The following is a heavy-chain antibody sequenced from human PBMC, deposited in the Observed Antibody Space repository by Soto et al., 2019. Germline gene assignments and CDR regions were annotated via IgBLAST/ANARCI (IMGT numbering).Heavy chain of an antibody. CDR1: GGSISSSSYY. CDR2: IYYSGST. V-gene: IGHV4-61*01. D-gene: IGHD6-13*01. CDR3: ARDSGAAGGPYPNWFDP. J-gene: IGHJ5*02. Sequence: SETLSLTCTVSGGSISSSSYYWSWIRQPPGKGLEWIGYIYYSGSTNYNPSLKSRVTISVDTSKNQFSLKLSSVTAADTAVYYCARDSGAAGGPYPNWFDPWGQGTLVTVSS.